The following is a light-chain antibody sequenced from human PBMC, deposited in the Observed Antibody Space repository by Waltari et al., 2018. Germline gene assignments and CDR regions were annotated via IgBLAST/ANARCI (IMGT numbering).Light chain of an antibody. J-gene: IGKJ3*01. V-gene: IGKV1-5*03. CDR3: QQYNSYSFT. CDR1: QSISSW. CDR2: KAS. Sequence: DIQMTQSPSTLSASVGDRVTITCRASQSISSWLAWYQQKPGKAPKLLIYKASSLESGVPSRFSGSGSETEFTLTISSLQPDDFATYYCQQYNSYSFTFGPGTKVDIK.